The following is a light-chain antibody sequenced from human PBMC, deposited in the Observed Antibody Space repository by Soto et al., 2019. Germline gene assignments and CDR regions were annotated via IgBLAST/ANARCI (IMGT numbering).Light chain of an antibody. CDR3: SSYTSSSTPLV. V-gene: IGLV2-14*01. CDR2: DVS. Sequence: QSVLTQPASVSGSPGQSITISCTGTSSDVGGYNYVSWYQQHPGKAPKLMIYDVSKRPSGVSNRFSGSKSGNTASLTISGLQAEDEADYYCSSYTSSSTPLVFGTGTKVTVL. CDR1: SSDVGGYNY. J-gene: IGLJ1*01.